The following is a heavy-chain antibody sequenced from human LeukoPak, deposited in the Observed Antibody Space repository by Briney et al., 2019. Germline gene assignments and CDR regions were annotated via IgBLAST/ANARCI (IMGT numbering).Heavy chain of an antibody. CDR2: IYTNRST. CDR1: GGSISSCSYY. Sequence: SSETLSLTCTVSGGSISSCSYYWSWIRQPAGKGLEWICRIYTNRSTNYNPSLKSRVTISVDTSKSQFSLKLSSVTAADTAVYYCARDRNYDFWSGYSPWGQGTLVTVSS. CDR3: ARDRNYDFWSGYSP. V-gene: IGHV4-61*02. J-gene: IGHJ5*02. D-gene: IGHD3-3*01.